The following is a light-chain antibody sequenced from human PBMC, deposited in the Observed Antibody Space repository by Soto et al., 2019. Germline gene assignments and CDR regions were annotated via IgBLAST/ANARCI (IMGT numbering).Light chain of an antibody. CDR3: SSYTSSSPYV. Sequence: QSVLTQPASVSGSPVQSITISCSGTTSDVGGYEYVSWYQQHPGKAPKLMIYEVTTRPSGVSNRFSGSKSGTTASLTISGLQAEDEADYYCSSYTSSSPYVFGSGTKGTVL. CDR2: EVT. J-gene: IGLJ1*01. V-gene: IGLV2-14*01. CDR1: TSDVGGYEY.